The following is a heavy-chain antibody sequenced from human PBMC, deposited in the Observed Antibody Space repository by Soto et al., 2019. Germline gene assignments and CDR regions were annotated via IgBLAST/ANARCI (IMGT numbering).Heavy chain of an antibody. V-gene: IGHV4-59*08. CDR3: ARHNYGSGSTYFDY. J-gene: IGHJ4*02. Sequence: TLSLTCTVSGGSISSYYWSWIRQPPGKGLEWIGYIYYSGSTNYNPSLKSRVTRSVDTSKNQFSLKLNSMTAADTAVYYCARHNYGSGSTYFDYWGQGTLVTVSS. CDR1: GGSISSYY. CDR2: IYYSGST. D-gene: IGHD3-10*01.